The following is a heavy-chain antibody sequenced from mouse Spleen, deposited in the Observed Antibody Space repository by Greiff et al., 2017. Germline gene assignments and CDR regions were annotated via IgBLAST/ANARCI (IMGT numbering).Heavy chain of an antibody. CDR2: ISSGGGNT. CDR1: GFTFSSYA. J-gene: IGHJ2*01. Sequence: EVQVVESGGGLVKLGGSLKLSCAASGFTFSSYAMSWVRQTPEKRLEWVATISSGGGNTYYPDSVKGRFTISRDNAKNTLYLQMSSLKSEDTAMYYCARHFYDYYFDYWGQGTTLTVSS. D-gene: IGHD2-3*01. V-gene: IGHV5-9-3*01. CDR3: ARHFYDYYFDY.